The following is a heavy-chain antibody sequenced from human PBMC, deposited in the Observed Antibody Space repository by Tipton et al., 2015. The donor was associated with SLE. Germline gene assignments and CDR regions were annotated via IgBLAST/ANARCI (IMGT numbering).Heavy chain of an antibody. V-gene: IGHV1-69*05. Sequence: QLVQSGAEVKKPGASVKVSCKASGYTFTSYGISWVRQAPGQGLEWMGGIIPIFGTANYAQKFQGRVTITTDESTSTAYMELSSLRSEDTAVYYCGLVGDYYYYYMDVWGKGTTVTVSS. J-gene: IGHJ6*03. CDR2: IIPIFGTA. CDR1: GYTFTSYG. D-gene: IGHD1-26*01. CDR3: GLVGDYYYYYMDV.